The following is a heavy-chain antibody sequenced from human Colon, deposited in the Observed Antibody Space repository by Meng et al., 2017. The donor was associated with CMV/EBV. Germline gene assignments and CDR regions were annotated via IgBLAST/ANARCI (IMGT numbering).Heavy chain of an antibody. CDR3: VRDEGLAVCGDDCYSGGWFDP. Sequence: GESLKISCATSGFTFNTYWMHWVRQAPGKGLVWVSRINGDGSSPTYADSVKGRFTISRDNARNKLYLQMNSLRVEDTAVYYCVRDEGLAVCGDDCYSGGWFDPWGQGTLVTVSS. V-gene: IGHV3-74*03. J-gene: IGHJ5*02. CDR2: INGDGSSP. D-gene: IGHD2-21*01. CDR1: GFTFNTYW.